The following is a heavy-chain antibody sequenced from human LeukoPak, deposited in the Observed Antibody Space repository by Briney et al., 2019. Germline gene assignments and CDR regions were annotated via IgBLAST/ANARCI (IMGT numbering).Heavy chain of an antibody. CDR1: GFTFSSYA. CDR2: ISYDGSNK. CDR3: AKPTDADSGYDLGGFDY. V-gene: IGHV3-30*18. Sequence: GGSLRLSCAASGFTFSSYAMHWVRQAPGKGLEWVAVISYDGSNKYYADSVKGRFTISRDNSKNTLYLQMNSLRAEDTAVYYCAKPTDADSGYDLGGFDYWGQGTLVTVSS. J-gene: IGHJ4*02. D-gene: IGHD5-12*01.